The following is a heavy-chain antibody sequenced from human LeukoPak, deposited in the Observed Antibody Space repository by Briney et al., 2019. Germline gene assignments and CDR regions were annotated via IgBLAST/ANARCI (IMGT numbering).Heavy chain of an antibody. CDR3: ARDMSGDGYNPVFDY. J-gene: IGHJ4*02. V-gene: IGHV1-69*04. CDR2: IIPIFGIA. CDR1: GGTFSSYA. Sequence: SVKVSCKASGGTFSSYAISWVRQAPGQGLEWMGRIIPIFGIANYAQKFQGRVTITADKSTSTAYMELRSLRSEDTAVYYCARDMSGDGYNPVFDYWGQGTLVTVSS. D-gene: IGHD5-24*01.